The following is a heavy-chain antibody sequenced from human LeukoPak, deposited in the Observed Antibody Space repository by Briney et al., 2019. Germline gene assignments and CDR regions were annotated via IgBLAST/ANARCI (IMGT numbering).Heavy chain of an antibody. D-gene: IGHD3-10*01. Sequence: GGSLRLSCAASGFTFSSYSMNWVRQAPGKGLEWVSSISSSSSYIYYADSVKGRFTISRDNAKNSLYLQMSSLRAEDTAVYYCARDEGPGSYFEAYYYYYYMDVWGKGTTVTVSS. V-gene: IGHV3-21*01. CDR3: ARDEGPGSYFEAYYYYYYMDV. CDR1: GFTFSSYS. CDR2: ISSSSSYI. J-gene: IGHJ6*03.